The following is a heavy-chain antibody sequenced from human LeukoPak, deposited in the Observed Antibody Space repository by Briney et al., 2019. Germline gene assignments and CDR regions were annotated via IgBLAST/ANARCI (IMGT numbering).Heavy chain of an antibody. J-gene: IGHJ3*02. CDR3: ARDPNRSSYGTHAFDI. CDR2: ISSSSSYI. V-gene: IGHV3-21*01. D-gene: IGHD3-3*01. Sequence: GGSLRLSCAASGFTFSSYSMNWVRQAPGKGLEWVSSISSSSSYIYYADSVKGRFTISRDNAKNSLYLQMNSLRAEDTAVYYCARDPNRSSYGTHAFDIWGQGTMVTVSS. CDR1: GFTFSSYS.